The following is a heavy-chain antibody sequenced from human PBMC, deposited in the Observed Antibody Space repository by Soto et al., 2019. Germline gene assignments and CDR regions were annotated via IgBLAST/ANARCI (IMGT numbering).Heavy chain of an antibody. V-gene: IGHV1-69*06. CDR3: ALWSTIRRRSAYYYYGMDV. CDR1: GCTFSSYA. Sequence: SVKVSCKASGCTFSSYAISWVRQAPGQGLEWMGGIIPIFGTANYAQKFQGRVTITADKSTSTAYMELSSLRSEDTAVYYCALWSTIRRRSAYYYYGMDVWGQGTTVTVSS. D-gene: IGHD3-10*01. CDR2: IIPIFGTA. J-gene: IGHJ6*02.